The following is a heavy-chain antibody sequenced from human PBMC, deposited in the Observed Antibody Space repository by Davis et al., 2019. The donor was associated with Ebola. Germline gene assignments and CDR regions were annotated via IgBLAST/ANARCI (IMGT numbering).Heavy chain of an antibody. V-gene: IGHV3-33*01. Sequence: GESLKISCEASGFSFSNYGMKWVRQAPGKGLEWVATIWFDGSDKYFGESVEGRFTISRDNSKNTLYLQMNSLRVDDTAVYFCARVTTAFGLVYYYGMDVWGQGTTVTVSS. D-gene: IGHD3/OR15-3a*01. CDR3: ARVTTAFGLVYYYGMDV. CDR1: GFSFSNYG. CDR2: IWFDGSDK. J-gene: IGHJ6*02.